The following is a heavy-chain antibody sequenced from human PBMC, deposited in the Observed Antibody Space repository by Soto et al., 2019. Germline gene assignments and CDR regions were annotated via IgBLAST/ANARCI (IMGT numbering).Heavy chain of an antibody. J-gene: IGHJ5*02. D-gene: IGHD3-9*01. CDR2: ISWNSGNI. Sequence: GGSLRLSCAASGFTFHNYAMHWVRQAPGKGLEWVAGISWNSGNIDFGDSVKGRFTISRDNAKNSLYLQMNSLRPEDTAVYYRAKDPYDSVTGYNNWFDPWGQGTLVTVSS. CDR3: AKDPYDSVTGYNNWFDP. V-gene: IGHV3-9*01. CDR1: GFTFHNYA.